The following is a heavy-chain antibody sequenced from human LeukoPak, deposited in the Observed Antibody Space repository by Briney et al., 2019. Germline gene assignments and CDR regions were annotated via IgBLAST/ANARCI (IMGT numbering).Heavy chain of an antibody. CDR2: IYFSGST. V-gene: IGHV4-39*07. CDR3: ARSTFRAVGWFDP. Sequence: SETLSLTCSVSGGSISSNTYYWGWIRQPPGRGREWIGSIYFSGSTYYNPSLKSRVTMSVDTSNNQFSLKLTSVTAADTAVYYCARSTFRAVGWFDPWGQGTLVTVSS. D-gene: IGHD1-26*01. J-gene: IGHJ5*02. CDR1: GGSISSNTYY.